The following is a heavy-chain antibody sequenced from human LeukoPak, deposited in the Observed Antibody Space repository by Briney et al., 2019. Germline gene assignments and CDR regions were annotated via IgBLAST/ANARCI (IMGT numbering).Heavy chain of an antibody. D-gene: IGHD2-2*02. Sequence: PGGSLRLSCAASGFTFSSYAMSWVRQAPGKGLEWVSAISGSGGSTYYADSVKGRFTISRDNSKNTLYLQMNSLRAEDTAVYYCAKGLLGDCSSTSCYNSIGYWGREPWSPSPQ. CDR3: AKGLLGDCSSTSCYNSIGY. J-gene: IGHJ4*02. V-gene: IGHV3-23*01. CDR1: GFTFSSYA. CDR2: ISGSGGST.